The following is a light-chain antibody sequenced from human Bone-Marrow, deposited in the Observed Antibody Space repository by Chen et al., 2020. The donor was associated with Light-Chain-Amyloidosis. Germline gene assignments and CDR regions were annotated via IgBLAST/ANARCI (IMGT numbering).Light chain of an antibody. J-gene: IGLJ2*01. CDR2: STN. CDR3: AAWDDSLNGVI. CDR1: NIGNNA. Sequence: NIGNNAVSWYQSLPGTAPKLLIYSTNLRPSGVPDRFSASKSGTSASLAISGPQSEDESDYYCAAWDDSLNGVIFGGGTKLTVL. V-gene: IGLV1-44*01.